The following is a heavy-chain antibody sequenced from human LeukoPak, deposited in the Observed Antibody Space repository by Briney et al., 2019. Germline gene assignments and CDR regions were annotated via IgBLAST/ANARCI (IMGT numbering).Heavy chain of an antibody. V-gene: IGHV3-21*01. J-gene: IGHJ4*02. CDR3: ARGSSLGYIYMGAYFDY. Sequence: GSLRLSCAASGFTFSSYSMNWVRQAPGKGLEWVSSISSSSSYIYYADSVKGRFTISRDNAKNSLYPQMNSLRAEDTAVYYCARGSSLGYIYMGAYFDYWGQGTLVTVSS. CDR1: GFTFSSYS. D-gene: IGHD1-26*01. CDR2: ISSSSSYI.